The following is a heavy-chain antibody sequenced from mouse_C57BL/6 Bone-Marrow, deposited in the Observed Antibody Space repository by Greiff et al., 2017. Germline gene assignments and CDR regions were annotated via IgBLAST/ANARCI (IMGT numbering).Heavy chain of an antibody. CDR2: IYPGDGDT. J-gene: IGHJ2*01. V-gene: IGHV1-80*01. Sequence: QVQLQQSGAELVKPGASVKISCKASGYAFSSYWMNWVKQRPGKGLEWIGQIYPGDGDTNYNGKFKGKATLTADKSSSTAYVQLSSLTSEYSAVYFCARKRGGSRYFDYWGQGTTLTVSS. CDR1: GYAFSSYW. CDR3: ARKRGGSRYFDY.